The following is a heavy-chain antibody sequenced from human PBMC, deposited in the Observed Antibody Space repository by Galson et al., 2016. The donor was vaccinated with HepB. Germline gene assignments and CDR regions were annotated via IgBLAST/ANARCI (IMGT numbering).Heavy chain of an antibody. V-gene: IGHV4-59*01. CDR1: GGSISSDY. D-gene: IGHD4-17*01. CDR2: IYYSGST. Sequence: SETLSLTCTVSGGSISSDYWSWIRQPPGKGLEWIGYIYYSGSTKYNSSLKSRVTISVDTSKNQFSLKLNSVTAADTAVYYCARDSGHTTVTVWGQGTLVTVSS. CDR3: ARDSGHTTVTV. J-gene: IGHJ4*02.